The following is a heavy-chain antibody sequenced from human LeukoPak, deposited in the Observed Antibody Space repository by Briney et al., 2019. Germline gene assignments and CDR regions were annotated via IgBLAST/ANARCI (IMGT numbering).Heavy chain of an antibody. Sequence: SQTLSLTCAISGDSVSSNSAAWNWIRQSPSRGLEWLGRTYYRSKWYNDYAVSVKSRMTINPDTSKNKSSLQLNSVTPDDTAVYYCAREEVAVAGRVDYWGQGTLVTVSS. D-gene: IGHD6-19*01. J-gene: IGHJ4*02. V-gene: IGHV6-1*01. CDR3: AREEVAVAGRVDY. CDR1: GDSVSSNSAA. CDR2: TYYRSKWYN.